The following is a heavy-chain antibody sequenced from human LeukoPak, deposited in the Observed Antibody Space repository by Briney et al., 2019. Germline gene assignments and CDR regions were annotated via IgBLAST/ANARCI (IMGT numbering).Heavy chain of an antibody. D-gene: IGHD3-16*01. CDR2: IYRSGSV. Sequence: GGSLRLACAVSGFTVTVNYMSSVRQAPGRGLEWLSIIYRSGSVSYADSVKGRFIISRDISTNTLALQMTRLRAEETAVYYCAADFYTSYHLGYWGQGTRVTVSS. V-gene: IGHV3-66*01. CDR1: GFTVTVNY. J-gene: IGHJ4*02. CDR3: AADFYTSYHLGY.